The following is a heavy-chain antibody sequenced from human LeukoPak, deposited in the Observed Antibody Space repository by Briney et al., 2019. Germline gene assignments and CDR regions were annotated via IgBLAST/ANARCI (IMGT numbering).Heavy chain of an antibody. D-gene: IGHD2-2*02. V-gene: IGHV4-34*01. CDR1: GGSFSGYY. CDR2: INHSGST. J-gene: IGHJ6*03. CDR3: ARGLMSGCSSTSCYRRGNYYYYYYMDV. Sequence: SETLSLTCAVYGGSFSGYYWSWIRQPPGKGLEWIGEINHSGSTNYNPSLKSRVTISVDTSKNQFSLKLSSVTAADTAVYYCARGLMSGCSSTSCYRRGNYYYYYYMDVWGKGTTVIVSS.